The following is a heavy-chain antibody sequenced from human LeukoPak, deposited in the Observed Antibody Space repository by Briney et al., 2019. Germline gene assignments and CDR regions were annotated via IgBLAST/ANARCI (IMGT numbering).Heavy chain of an antibody. CDR2: IIPIFGTA. J-gene: IGHJ6*03. V-gene: IGHV1-69*01. D-gene: IGHD4-11*01. CDR3: ATKRMNSNFDYYYYYMDV. CDR1: GGTFSSYA. Sequence: SVKVSCKASGGTFSSYAISWVRQAPGQGLEWMGGIIPIFGTANYAQKFQGRVTITADESTSTAYMELSGLRSEDTAVYYCATKRMNSNFDYYYYYMDVWGKGTTVTVSS.